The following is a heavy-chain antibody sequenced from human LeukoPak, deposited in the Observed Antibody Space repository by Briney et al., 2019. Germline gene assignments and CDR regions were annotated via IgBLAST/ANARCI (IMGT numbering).Heavy chain of an antibody. J-gene: IGHJ4*02. D-gene: IGHD5-18*01. CDR1: GGSISSGDYY. V-gene: IGHV4-30-4*01. Sequence: NSSETLSLTCTVSGGSISSGDYYWSWLRQPPGKGLEWIGYIYYSGSTYYNPSLKSRVTISVDTSKNQFSLKLSSVTAADTAVYYCARSIQLWLFDYWGQGTLVTVSS. CDR3: ARSIQLWLFDY. CDR2: IYYSGST.